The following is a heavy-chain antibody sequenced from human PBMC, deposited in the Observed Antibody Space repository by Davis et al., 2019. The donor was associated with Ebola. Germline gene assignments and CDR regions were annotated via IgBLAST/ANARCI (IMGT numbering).Heavy chain of an antibody. J-gene: IGHJ4*02. CDR1: GFTFSSYS. D-gene: IGHD5-18*01. Sequence: GESLKISCAASGFTFSSYSMNWVRQAPGKGLEWVSSISSSSSYIYYADSVKGRFTISRDNAKNSLYLQMNSLRDEDTAVYYCARVRSAGYSYGYVDYWGQGTLVTVSS. V-gene: IGHV3-21*01. CDR2: ISSSSSYI. CDR3: ARVRSAGYSYGYVDY.